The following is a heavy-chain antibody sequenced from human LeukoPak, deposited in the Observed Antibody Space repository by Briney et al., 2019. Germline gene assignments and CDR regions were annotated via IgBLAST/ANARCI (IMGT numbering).Heavy chain of an antibody. Sequence: PGGSLTLSCAASGFTFISYEMNWVRQAPGKGLEWVSYISSSGSTIYYADSVKGRFTISRDNAKNSLYLQMNSLRAEDTAVYYCARVDILTGDYWGQGTLVTVSS. D-gene: IGHD3-9*01. CDR2: ISSSGSTI. CDR3: ARVDILTGDY. V-gene: IGHV3-48*03. CDR1: GFTFISYE. J-gene: IGHJ4*02.